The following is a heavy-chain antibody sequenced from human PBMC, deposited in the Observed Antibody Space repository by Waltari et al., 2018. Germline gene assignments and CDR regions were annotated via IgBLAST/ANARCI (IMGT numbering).Heavy chain of an antibody. CDR2: INPDGGDT. CDR3: ARVSEIPTDLIFAY. CDR1: GYTFTDYY. D-gene: IGHD2-8*01. Sequence: QVQLVQSGTEVKKPGASVKVSCKASGYTFTDYYMHWVRRAPGQGLEWVGWINPDGGDTNSAPKFQGRVTMTRDTSSNTAYMELRSLRSDDTALYYCARVSEIPTDLIFAYWGQGSLVTVSS. J-gene: IGHJ4*02. V-gene: IGHV1-2*02.